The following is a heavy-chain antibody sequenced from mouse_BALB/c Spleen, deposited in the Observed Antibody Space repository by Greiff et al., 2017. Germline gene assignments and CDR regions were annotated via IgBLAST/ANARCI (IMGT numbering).Heavy chain of an antibody. J-gene: IGHJ4*01. D-gene: IGHD1-1*01. CDR3: ARRSSYDAMDY. CDR2: ISSGSSTI. V-gene: IGHV5-17*02. Sequence: DVQLVESGGGLVQPGGSRKLSCAASGFTFSSFGMHWVRQAPEKGLEWVAYISSGSSTIYYADTVKGRFTISRDNPKNTLFLQMTSLRSEDTAMYYCARRSSYDAMDYWGQGTSVTVSS. CDR1: GFTFSSFG.